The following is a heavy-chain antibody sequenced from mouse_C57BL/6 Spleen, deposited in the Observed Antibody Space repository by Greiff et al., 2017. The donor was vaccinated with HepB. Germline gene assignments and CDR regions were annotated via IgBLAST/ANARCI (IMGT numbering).Heavy chain of an antibody. J-gene: IGHJ2*01. CDR1: GYTFTDHT. Sequence: VKLQESDAELVKPGASVKISCKVSGYTFTDHTIHWMKQRPEQGLEWIGYIYPRDGSTKYNEKFKGKATLTADKSSSTAYMQLNSLTSEDSAVYFCAHYYGSSYEDYFDYWGQGTTLTVSS. D-gene: IGHD1-1*01. CDR3: AHYYGSSYEDYFDY. V-gene: IGHV1-78*01. CDR2: IYPRDGST.